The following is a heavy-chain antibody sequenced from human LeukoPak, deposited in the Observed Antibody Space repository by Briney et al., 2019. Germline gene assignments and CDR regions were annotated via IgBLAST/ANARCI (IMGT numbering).Heavy chain of an antibody. CDR2: ISGSGGST. CDR1: GFTFSSYG. V-gene: IGHV3-23*01. D-gene: IGHD3-16*01. J-gene: IGHJ4*02. CDR3: AKDRIMITFGGDRSGGLFDY. Sequence: GGTLRLSCAASGFTFSSYGMSWVRQAPGKGPEWVSAISGSGGSTYYADSVKGRFTISRDNSKNTLYLQMNSLRAEDTAVYYCAKDRIMITFGGDRSGGLFDYWGQGTLVTVSS.